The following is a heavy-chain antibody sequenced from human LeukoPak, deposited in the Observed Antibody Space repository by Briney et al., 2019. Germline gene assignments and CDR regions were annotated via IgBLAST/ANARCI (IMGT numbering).Heavy chain of an antibody. J-gene: IGHJ5*02. CDR3: ARAVIYGNEGVAAAGRGWFDP. V-gene: IGHV3-21*04. D-gene: IGHD6-13*01. CDR1: GFIFSSYS. Sequence: GGSLRLSCAASGFIFSSYSMNWVRQAPGKGLEWVSSISSSSSYIYYADSVKGRFTISRDNAKNSLYLQMNSLRAEDTAVYYCARAVIYGNEGVAAAGRGWFDPWGQGTLVTVSS. CDR2: ISSSSSYI.